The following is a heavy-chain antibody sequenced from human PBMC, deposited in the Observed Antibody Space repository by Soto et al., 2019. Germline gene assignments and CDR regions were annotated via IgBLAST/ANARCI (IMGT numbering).Heavy chain of an antibody. CDR3: ARDVPRPLWFGDYGMDV. J-gene: IGHJ6*02. D-gene: IGHD3-10*01. Sequence: QVQLVESGGGVVQPGRSLRLSCAASGFTFSSYGMHWVRQAPGKGLEWVAVIWYDGSNKYYADSVKGRFTISRDNSKNTLYLQMNSLRAEDTAVYYCARDVPRPLWFGDYGMDVWGQGTTVTVSS. V-gene: IGHV3-33*01. CDR1: GFTFSSYG. CDR2: IWYDGSNK.